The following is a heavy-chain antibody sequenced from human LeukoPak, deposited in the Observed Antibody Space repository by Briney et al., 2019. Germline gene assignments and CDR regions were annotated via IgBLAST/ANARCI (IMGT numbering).Heavy chain of an antibody. V-gene: IGHV4-38-2*02. CDR3: ARRANGYDY. CDR1: GYSISSGYY. D-gene: IGHD5-18*01. J-gene: IGHJ4*02. CDR2: IYHSGST. Sequence: PSETLSLTCTVSGYSISSGYYWGWIRQPPGKGLEWIGSIYHSGSTYYNPSLKSRVTMSLDTSKNQFSLKLSSVTAADTAVYYCARRANGYDYWGQGTLVTVSS.